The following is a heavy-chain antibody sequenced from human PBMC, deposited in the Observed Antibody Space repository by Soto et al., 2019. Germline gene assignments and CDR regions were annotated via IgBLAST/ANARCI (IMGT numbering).Heavy chain of an antibody. CDR3: ARDLALLWFGEIGYYYGMDV. CDR1: GDSVSSNSAA. V-gene: IGHV6-1*01. D-gene: IGHD3-10*01. CDR2: TYYRSKWYN. J-gene: IGHJ6*02. Sequence: HSQTLSLTCAISGDSVSSNSAAWNWIRQSPSRGLEWLGRTYYRSKWYNDYAVSVKSRITINPDTSKNQFSLQLNSVTPEDTAVYYCARDLALLWFGEIGYYYGMDVWGQGTMVTVSS.